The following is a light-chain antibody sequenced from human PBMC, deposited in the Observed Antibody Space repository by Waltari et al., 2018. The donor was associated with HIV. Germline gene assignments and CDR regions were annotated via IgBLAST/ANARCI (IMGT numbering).Light chain of an antibody. J-gene: IGLJ3*02. V-gene: IGLV3-10*01. CDR1: ALPRKY. CDR2: DDN. CDR3: YSTDSAVDQWV. Sequence: SYELTQSPSVSVSPGQTARITCSGDALPRKYAYWYQQKPGQAPVLVLYDDNKRPSGIPERFSASSSGTVDTLTSSGAQVADEADYYCYSTDSAVDQWVFGGGTKLTVL.